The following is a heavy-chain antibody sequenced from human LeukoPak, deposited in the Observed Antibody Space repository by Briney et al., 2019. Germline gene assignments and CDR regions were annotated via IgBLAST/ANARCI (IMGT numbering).Heavy chain of an antibody. Sequence: GGSLRLSCAASGFTFSSYAMHWVRQAPGKGLEWVAVISYDGSNKYYADSVKGRFTISRDNSKNTLYLQMNSLRAEDTAVYYCAKDSNDFWSGYYSYYYYMDVWGKGTTVTVSS. CDR2: ISYDGSNK. V-gene: IGHV3-30-3*01. D-gene: IGHD3-3*01. CDR3: AKDSNDFWSGYYSYYYYMDV. J-gene: IGHJ6*03. CDR1: GFTFSSYA.